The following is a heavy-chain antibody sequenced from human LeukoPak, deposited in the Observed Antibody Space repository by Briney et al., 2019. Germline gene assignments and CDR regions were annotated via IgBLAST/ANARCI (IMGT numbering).Heavy chain of an antibody. CDR3: AKDFDDILTGFDY. V-gene: IGHV3-23*01. J-gene: IGHJ4*02. CDR1: GFTFSSYG. CDR2: ISGSGGST. D-gene: IGHD3-9*01. Sequence: HPGGTLRLSCAASGFTFSSYGMSWVRQAPGKGLEWVSAISGSGGSTYYADSVKGGFTISRDNSKNTLYLQMNSLRAEDTAVYYCAKDFDDILTGFDYWGQGTLVTVSS.